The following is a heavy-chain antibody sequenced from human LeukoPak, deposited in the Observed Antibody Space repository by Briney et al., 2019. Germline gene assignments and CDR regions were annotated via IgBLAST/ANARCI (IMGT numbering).Heavy chain of an antibody. Sequence: SETLSLTCTVSGGSISSYYWSWIRQPPGKGLEWIGYIYYSGSTNYNPSLKSRVTISVDTSKNQFSLKLSSVTAADTAVYYCARVSGGTLIDYWGQGTLVTASS. CDR2: IYYSGST. V-gene: IGHV4-59*01. D-gene: IGHD3-16*01. CDR1: GGSISSYY. CDR3: ARVSGGTLIDY. J-gene: IGHJ4*02.